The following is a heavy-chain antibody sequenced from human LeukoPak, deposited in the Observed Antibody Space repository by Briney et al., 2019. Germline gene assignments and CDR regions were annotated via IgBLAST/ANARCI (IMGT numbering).Heavy chain of an antibody. CDR1: GYTFTGYF. J-gene: IGHJ4*02. CDR3: ARVYGWDLTGALEY. V-gene: IGHV1-2*06. CDR2: INPNNGAT. Sequence: ASVKVSCKASGYTFTGYFIHWVRQAPGQGPEWVGRINPNNGATNYAPKFQGRITVTRDTSISTAYMDLSSLRSDDTAIYYCARVYGWDLTGALEYWGQGTLVTVSS. D-gene: IGHD3-9*01.